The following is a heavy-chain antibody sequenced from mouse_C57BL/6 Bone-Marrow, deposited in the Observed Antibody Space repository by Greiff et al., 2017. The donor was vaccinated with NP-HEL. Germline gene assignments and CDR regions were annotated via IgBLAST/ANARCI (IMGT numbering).Heavy chain of an antibody. V-gene: IGHV1-22*01. CDR3: ARELLRYPAWFAY. Sequence: VQLQQSGPELVKPGASVKMSCKASGYTFTDYNMHWVKQSHGKSLEWIGYINPNNGGTSYNQKFKGKATLTVNKSSSTAYMELRSLTSEDSAVYYCARELLRYPAWFAYWGQGTLVTVSA. CDR1: GYTFTDYN. J-gene: IGHJ3*01. CDR2: INPNNGGT. D-gene: IGHD1-1*01.